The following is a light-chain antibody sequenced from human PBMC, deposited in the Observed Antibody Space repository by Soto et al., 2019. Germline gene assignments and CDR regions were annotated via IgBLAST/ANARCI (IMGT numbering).Light chain of an antibody. V-gene: IGLV1-40*01. CDR1: SSNIGAGYD. J-gene: IGLJ2*01. CDR3: PSYDRRLSVV. CDR2: GNS. Sequence: QPVLTQPPSVSGAPGQRVTISCTGSSSNIGAGYDVHWYQQLPGTAPKLLIYGNSNRPSGVPDRFSGSKSGTSASLAITGLQAEDQSDYYCPSYDRRLSVVFGGGTKLTVL.